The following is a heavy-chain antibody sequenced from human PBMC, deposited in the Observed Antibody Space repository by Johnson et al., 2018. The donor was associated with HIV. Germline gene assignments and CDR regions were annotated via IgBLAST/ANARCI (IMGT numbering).Heavy chain of an antibody. J-gene: IGHJ3*02. CDR3: ARAGLSIAAAGTPPGAFEI. CDR1: GFTFDDYA. D-gene: IGHD6-13*01. V-gene: IGHV3-NL1*01. CDR2: IYSGGST. Sequence: QVQLVESGGGVVQPGGSLRLSCAASGFTFDDYAMHWVRQAPGKGLAWVSVIYSGGSTYYADSVKGRFTIPRDNSKNTLYLQMNSLRAEDTAVYYCARAGLSIAAAGTPPGAFEIWGQGTMVTVSS.